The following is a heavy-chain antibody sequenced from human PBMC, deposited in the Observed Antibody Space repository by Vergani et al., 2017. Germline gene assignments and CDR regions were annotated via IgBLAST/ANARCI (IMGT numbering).Heavy chain of an antibody. D-gene: IGHD1-14*01. Sequence: QVQLVESGGGVVQPGRSLRLSCAASGFTFNQYGMHWVRQAPGKGLEWVAVTWYDGNNKQYADSVKGRFTISRDNSKSTMYLHMNSLSDEDTGVYYCARDLRLLYNRFDPWGQGTLVTVSS. CDR3: ARDLRLLYNRFDP. J-gene: IGHJ5*02. V-gene: IGHV3-33*01. CDR1: GFTFNQYG. CDR2: TWYDGNNK.